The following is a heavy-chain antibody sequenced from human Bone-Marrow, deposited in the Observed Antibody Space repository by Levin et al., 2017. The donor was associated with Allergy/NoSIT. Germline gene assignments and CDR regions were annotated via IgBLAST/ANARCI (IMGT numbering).Heavy chain of an antibody. Sequence: SETLSLTCTVSGFSISSGYQWGSIRQPPGKGLEWIGTIHHSGTNYIYNPSLKSRITMSMDTSMNQFSLKVASVTAADTAVYFCARRSVSGYHAFDIWGQGTRVTVSA. D-gene: IGHD6-25*01. CDR3: ARRSVSGYHAFDI. CDR2: IHHSGTN. V-gene: IGHV4-38-2*02. CDR1: GFSISSGYQ. J-gene: IGHJ3*02.